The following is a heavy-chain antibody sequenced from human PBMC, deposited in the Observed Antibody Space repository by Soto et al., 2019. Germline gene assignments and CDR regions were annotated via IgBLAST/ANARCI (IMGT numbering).Heavy chain of an antibody. V-gene: IGHV3-30-3*01. CDR1: GFTFSSYA. J-gene: IGHJ2*01. CDR2: ISSDGNNN. D-gene: IGHD4-17*01. Sequence: QVQLEESGGGVVQPGRSLRLSCAASGFTFSSYALLWVRQAPGKGLEWVAVISSDGNNNHHADSVKGRITISWENSKNTLYLQTNSLRADDTAVYYCARVPGYGGFHWYFDLWGRGTLVTVSS. CDR3: ARVPGYGGFHWYFDL.